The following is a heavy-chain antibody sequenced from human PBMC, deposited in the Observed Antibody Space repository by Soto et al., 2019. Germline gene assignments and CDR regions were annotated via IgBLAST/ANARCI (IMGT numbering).Heavy chain of an antibody. CDR1: GFTFDDYA. CDR2: INWNSGSI. D-gene: IGHD3-10*01. CDR3: AKDRGSGSYAANYYYYGVDG. J-gene: IGHJ6*02. V-gene: IGHV3-9*01. Sequence: PGGSLRLSCAASGFTFDDYAMHWVRQAPGKGLEWVSGINWNSGSIGYADSVKGRFTISRDNAKTSLYLQMNSLRAEDTALYYCAKDRGSGSYAANYYYYGVDGWGQGTTVTVSS.